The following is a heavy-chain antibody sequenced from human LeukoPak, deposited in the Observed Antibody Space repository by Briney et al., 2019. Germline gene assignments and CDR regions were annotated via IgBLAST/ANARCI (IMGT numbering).Heavy chain of an antibody. J-gene: IGHJ3*02. D-gene: IGHD3-10*01. CDR1: GRSISSYY. CDR3: ARMVRGVIDAFEI. V-gene: IGHV4-59*01. Sequence: SETLSLTCTVSGRSISSYYWSWIRQPPGKGREGIAYIYYSGATKYNASLKSRVTMSVDTSKNQFSLKLSSVTAADTAVYYCARMVRGVIDAFEIWGQGTMVTVSS. CDR2: IYYSGAT.